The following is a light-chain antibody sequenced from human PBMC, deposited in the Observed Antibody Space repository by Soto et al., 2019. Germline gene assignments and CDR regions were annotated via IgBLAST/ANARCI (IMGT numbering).Light chain of an antibody. CDR3: QQLHFFPIT. J-gene: IGKJ5*01. CDR1: QSIGNW. CDR2: AAS. V-gene: IGKV1-9*01. Sequence: IRMNQSPSTQSPSVGDIVTITCRASQSIGNWLAWYQQKPGRAPKLLIYAASTLQSGVPSRFSGSGSGTEFTLTISSLQPEDFATYYCQQLHFFPITVGPVTRLENK.